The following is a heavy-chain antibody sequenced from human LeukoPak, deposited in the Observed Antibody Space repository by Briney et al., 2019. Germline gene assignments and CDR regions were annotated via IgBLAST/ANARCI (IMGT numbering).Heavy chain of an antibody. D-gene: IGHD5-18*01. V-gene: IGHV3-30-3*01. CDR1: GFTFSSYA. CDR2: ISYDGRNK. Sequence: GGSLRLSCAASGFTFSSYAMHWVRQAPGKGLEWVAVISYDGRNKYYADSVKGRFTISRDNSKSTLYLQMNSLRAGDTAVYYCAREKSGYSYGYNYYYYYGMDVWGQGTTVTVSS. CDR3: AREKSGYSYGYNYYYYYGMDV. J-gene: IGHJ6*02.